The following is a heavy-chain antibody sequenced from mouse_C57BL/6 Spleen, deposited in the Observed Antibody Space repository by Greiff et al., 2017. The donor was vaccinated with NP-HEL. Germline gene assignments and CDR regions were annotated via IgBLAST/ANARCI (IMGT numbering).Heavy chain of an antibody. CDR2: IDPSDSYT. CDR1: GYTFTSYW. J-gene: IGHJ1*03. CDR3: ARTWLRYFDV. Sequence: QVQLQQPGAELVMPGASVKLSCKASGYTFTSYWMHWVKQRPGQGLEWIGEIDPSDSYTNYNQKFKGKSTLTVDKSSSTAYMQLSSLTSEDSAVYYCARTWLRYFDVWGTGTTVTVSS. D-gene: IGHD1-2*01. V-gene: IGHV1-69*01.